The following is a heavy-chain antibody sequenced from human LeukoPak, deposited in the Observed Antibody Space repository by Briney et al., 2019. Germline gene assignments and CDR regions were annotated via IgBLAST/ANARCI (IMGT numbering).Heavy chain of an antibody. CDR2: IYHSGCA. CDR3: ARDPRWLTPDCTSTSCYENYFDP. Sequence: SETLSLTCAVSGYSISSGYQWAWIRPSPGKGLEWIGSIYHSGCAHYNPSLKSRVTISVETSKNQFSLKMYSVTAADTAVYYCARDPRWLTPDCTSTSCYENYFDPWGQGTLVTVSS. J-gene: IGHJ5*02. CDR1: GYSISSGYQ. D-gene: IGHD2-2*01. V-gene: IGHV4-38-2*02.